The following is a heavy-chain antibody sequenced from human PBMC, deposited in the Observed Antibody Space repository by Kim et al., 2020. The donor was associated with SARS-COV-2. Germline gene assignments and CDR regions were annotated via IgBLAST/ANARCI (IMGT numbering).Heavy chain of an antibody. CDR1: GGTFSSYA. V-gene: IGHV1-69*13. CDR2: IIPIFGTA. CDR3: ARDSGGGSYDYVWGSYRTNYYYYGMDV. J-gene: IGHJ6*02. Sequence: SVKVSCKASGGTFSSYAISWVRQAPGQGLEWMGGIIPIFGTANYAQKFQGRVTITADESTSTAYMELSSLRSEDTAVYYCARDSGGGSYDYVWGSYRTNYYYYGMDVWGQGTTVTVSS. D-gene: IGHD3-16*02.